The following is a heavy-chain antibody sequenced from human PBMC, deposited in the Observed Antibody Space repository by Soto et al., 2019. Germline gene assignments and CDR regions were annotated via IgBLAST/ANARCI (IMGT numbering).Heavy chain of an antibody. D-gene: IGHD3-10*01. CDR1: GGSISSSSYY. Sequence: SETLSLTCTVSGGSISSSSYYWGWIRQPPGKGLEWIGSIYYSGSTYYNPSLKSRVTISVDTSKNQFSLKLSSVTAADTAVYYCARLVYGSGSYNSYGMDVWGQGTTVTVSS. V-gene: IGHV4-39*01. CDR3: ARLVYGSGSYNSYGMDV. CDR2: IYYSGST. J-gene: IGHJ6*02.